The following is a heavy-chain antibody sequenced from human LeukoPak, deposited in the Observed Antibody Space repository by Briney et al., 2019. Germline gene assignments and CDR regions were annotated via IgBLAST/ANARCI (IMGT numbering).Heavy chain of an antibody. D-gene: IGHD3-10*01. CDR3: VRDGEGVAISVNYWFAP. CDR2: IIPIFGTA. CDR1: GGTFSSYA. V-gene: IGHV1-69*13. J-gene: IGHJ5*02. Sequence: ASVKVSCKASGGTFSSYAISWVRQAPGQGPEWMGGIIPIFGTANYAQKFQGRVTITADESTSTAYMELRSLTSEDTAVYYCVRDGEGVAISVNYWFAPWGQGTLVTVSS.